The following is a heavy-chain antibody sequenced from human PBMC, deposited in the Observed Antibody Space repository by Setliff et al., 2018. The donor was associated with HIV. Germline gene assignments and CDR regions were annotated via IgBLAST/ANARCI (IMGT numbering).Heavy chain of an antibody. D-gene: IGHD4-17*01. CDR1: GYTFSSND. V-gene: IGHV1-8*01. J-gene: IGHJ4*02. CDR2: MNPNSGNT. Sequence: ASVKVSCKASGYTFSSNDINWVRQATGQGLEWMGWMNPNSGNTGYAQKFQGRVTMTRSTSISTAYMELSSLRSEDTAAYYCARDLTTRGNYWGRGTLVTVSS. CDR3: ARDLTTRGNY.